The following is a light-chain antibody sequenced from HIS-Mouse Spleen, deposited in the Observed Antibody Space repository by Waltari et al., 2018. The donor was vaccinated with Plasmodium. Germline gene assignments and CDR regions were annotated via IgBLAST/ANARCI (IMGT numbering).Light chain of an antibody. CDR3: YSTDSSGNHRV. V-gene: IGLV3-10*01. CDR2: EDS. Sequence: PPSVSVSPGQTARITCSGDALPKKYAYWYQQKSGQAPVLVIYEDSKRPSGIPDRFSGSSSGTMATLTISAAQVADEADYYCYSTDSSGNHRVFGGGTKLTVL. J-gene: IGLJ3*02. CDR1: ALPKKY.